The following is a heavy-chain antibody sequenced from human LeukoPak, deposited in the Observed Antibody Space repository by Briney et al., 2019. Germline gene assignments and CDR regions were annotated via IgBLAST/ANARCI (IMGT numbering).Heavy chain of an antibody. Sequence: GSLRLSCAASGFTFSSYSMNWVRQAPGKGMAWVSSISSSSSYIYHADSVKGRFTISRDNAKNSLYLQMNSLRAEDTAVYYCARPDSWDRQIDYWGQGTLVTVSS. CDR1: GFTFSSYS. J-gene: IGHJ4*02. D-gene: IGHD3-22*01. CDR3: ARPDSWDRQIDY. V-gene: IGHV3-21*01. CDR2: ISSSSSYI.